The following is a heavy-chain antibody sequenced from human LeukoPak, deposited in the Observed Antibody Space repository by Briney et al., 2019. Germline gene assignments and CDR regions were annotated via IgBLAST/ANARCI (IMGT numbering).Heavy chain of an antibody. Sequence: SETLSLTCAVYDGSFSDFYWSWIRQPPGKGLEWIGSIYYSGSTYYNPSLKSRVTISVDTSKNQFSLKLSSVTAAGTAVFYCARLRYSYFDYWGQGTLSPSPQ. V-gene: IGHV4-34*01. CDR1: DGSFSDFY. J-gene: IGHJ4*02. CDR3: ARLRYSYFDY. D-gene: IGHD1-1*01. CDR2: IYYSGST.